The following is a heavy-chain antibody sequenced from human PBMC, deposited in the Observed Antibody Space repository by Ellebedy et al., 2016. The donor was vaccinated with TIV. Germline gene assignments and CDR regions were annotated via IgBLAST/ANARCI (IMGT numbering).Heavy chain of an antibody. CDR3: AKGALTSS. CDR1: GFTFDDYA. D-gene: IGHD3-9*01. V-gene: IGHV3-9*01. CDR2: ISWNSGSI. Sequence: GGSLRLXXAASGFTFDDYAMHWVRQAPGKGLEWVSGISWNSGSIGYADSVKGRFTISRDNAKNSLYLQMNSLRAEDTALYYCAKGALTSSWGQGTLVTVSS. J-gene: IGHJ5*02.